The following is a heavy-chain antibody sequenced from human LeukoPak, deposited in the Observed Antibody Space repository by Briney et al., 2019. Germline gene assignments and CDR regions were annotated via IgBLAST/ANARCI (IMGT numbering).Heavy chain of an antibody. Sequence: GGSLRLSCAASGMIFSNFWMSWVRQAPGKGLEWVASVKADGTEKYYVDAVKGRFNISRDNAKNIVFVEMNSLRAEDTATYYCARVQSGVILAYDVWGQGTMVTVAS. CDR1: GMIFSNFW. J-gene: IGHJ3*01. CDR3: ARVQSGVILAYDV. D-gene: IGHD7-27*01. CDR2: VKADGTEK. V-gene: IGHV3-7*03.